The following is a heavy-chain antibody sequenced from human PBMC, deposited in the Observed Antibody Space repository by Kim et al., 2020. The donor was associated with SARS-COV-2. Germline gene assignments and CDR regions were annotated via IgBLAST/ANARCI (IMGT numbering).Heavy chain of an antibody. V-gene: IGHV3-33*06. J-gene: IGHJ6*02. D-gene: IGHD1-7*01. CDR1: GFTFSSYG. CDR2: IWYDGSNK. CDR3: AKPLDELRHYYYYGMDV. Sequence: GGSLRLSCAASGFTFSSYGMHWVRQAPGKGLEWVAVIWYDGSNKYYADSVKGRFTISRDNSKNTLYLQMNSLRAEDTAVYYCAKPLDELRHYYYYGMDVWGQGTTVTVSS.